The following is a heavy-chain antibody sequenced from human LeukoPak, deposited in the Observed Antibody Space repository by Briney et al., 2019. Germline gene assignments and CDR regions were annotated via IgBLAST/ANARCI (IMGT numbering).Heavy chain of an antibody. V-gene: IGHV3-30*19. J-gene: IGHJ4*02. CDR3: ARSPRDSRDWTGSLDY. CDR2: ISYGGHVK. Sequence: GGSLRLSCAASGFTFSSYGMHWVRQAPGKGLEWVAVISYGGHVKFYADSVKGRFTVSRDVSKNIVSLEMNSLRVDDTAVYYCARSPRDSRDWTGSLDYWGQGTLVTVSS. D-gene: IGHD3/OR15-3a*01. CDR1: GFTFSSYG.